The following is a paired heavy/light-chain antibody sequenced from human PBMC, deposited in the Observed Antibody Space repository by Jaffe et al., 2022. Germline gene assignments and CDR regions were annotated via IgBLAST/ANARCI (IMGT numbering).Heavy chain of an antibody. Sequence: EVQLVESGGGLVQPGGSLRLSCAGSEFTFSTYRIHWVRQAPGKELVWVSRINNDGGTTGYADSVKGRFTISRDNARNTIYLQMNRLRADDTAVYYCARDGGTVADHDWYLDLWGRGTLVTVSS. V-gene: IGHV3-74*01. J-gene: IGHJ2*01. CDR2: INNDGGTT. D-gene: IGHD6-19*01. CDR3: ARDGGTVADHDWYLDL. CDR1: EFTFSTYR.
Light chain of an antibody. V-gene: IGLV2-23*02. CDR3: SSYTGRGTGV. CDR1: SSDVGSYNL. CDR2: EVT. J-gene: IGLJ3*02. Sequence: QSALTQPASVSGSPGQSITISCTGTSSDVGSYNLVSWYQQHPGKAPKLMIYEVTKRPSGVSDRFSGSKSGNTASLTISGLQAEDEADYYCSSYTGRGTGVFGGGTKLTVL.